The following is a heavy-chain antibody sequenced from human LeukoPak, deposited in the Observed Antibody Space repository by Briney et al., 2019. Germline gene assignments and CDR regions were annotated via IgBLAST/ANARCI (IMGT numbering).Heavy chain of an antibody. D-gene: IGHD1-14*01. CDR1: GFTFSTYG. V-gene: IGHV3-21*01. Sequence: GGSLRLSCAASGFTFSTYGMNWVRQAPGKGLEWVSSITSDASYIYYADSVQGRFTISRDNAKNALYLQMSSLRAEDAAVYYCAKNQEPEYLGQGTLVTVSA. J-gene: IGHJ4*02. CDR3: AKNQEPEY. CDR2: ITSDASYI.